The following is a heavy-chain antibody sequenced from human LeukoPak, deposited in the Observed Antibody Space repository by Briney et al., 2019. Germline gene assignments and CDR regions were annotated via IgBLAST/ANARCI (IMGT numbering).Heavy chain of an antibody. J-gene: IGHJ4*02. Sequence: PGGSLRLSCAASGFTLSSYSMNWVRQAPGKGLGWVSYISSSSSTIYYADSVKGRFTISRDNAKNSLYLQMNSLRAEDTAVYYCARSGRAATIFGVVIIPEIFDYWGQGTLVTVSS. CDR3: ARSGRAATIFGVVIIPEIFDY. CDR2: ISSSSSTI. CDR1: GFTLSSYS. D-gene: IGHD3-3*01. V-gene: IGHV3-48*01.